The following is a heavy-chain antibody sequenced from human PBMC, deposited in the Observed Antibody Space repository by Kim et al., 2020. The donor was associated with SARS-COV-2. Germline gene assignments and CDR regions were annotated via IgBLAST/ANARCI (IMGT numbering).Heavy chain of an antibody. Sequence: GGSLRLSCAASGFTFSSYGMHWVRQAPGKGLEWVAVIWYDGSNKYYADSVKGRFTISRDNSKNTLYLQMNSLRAEDTAVYYCARDLSLGIAAPYWFDPWGQGTLGTVSA. V-gene: IGHV3-33*01. CDR3: ARDLSLGIAAPYWFDP. CDR2: IWYDGSNK. J-gene: IGHJ5*02. CDR1: GFTFSSYG. D-gene: IGHD6-6*01.